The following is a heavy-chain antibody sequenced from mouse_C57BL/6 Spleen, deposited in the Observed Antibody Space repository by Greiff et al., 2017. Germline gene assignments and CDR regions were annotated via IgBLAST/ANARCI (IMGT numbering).Heavy chain of an antibody. J-gene: IGHJ4*01. CDR1: GYTFTDYN. D-gene: IGHD1-1*01. Sequence: VQLQQSGPELVKPGASVKIPCKASGYTFTDYNMDWVKQSHGKSLEWIGDINPNNGGTIYNQKFKGKATLTVDKSSSTAYMELRSLTSEDTAVYYCARRLTTVVAYYYAMDYWGQGTSVTVSS. CDR2: INPNNGGT. CDR3: ARRLTTVVAYYYAMDY. V-gene: IGHV1-18*01.